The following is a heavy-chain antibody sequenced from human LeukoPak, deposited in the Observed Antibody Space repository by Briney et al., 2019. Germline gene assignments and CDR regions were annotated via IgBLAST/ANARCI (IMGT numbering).Heavy chain of an antibody. CDR2: ISPSGGIT. Sequence: GGTLRLSCAASGFTFSSHGMNWVRQAPGKGLEWVSGISPSGGITYYTDSVKGRFTISRDNSKNTVSLQMNSLRGEDTAVYYCARVLGTGPFSTWFDPWGQGTLVTVSS. CDR3: ARVLGTGPFSTWFDP. D-gene: IGHD3/OR15-3a*01. V-gene: IGHV3-23*01. CDR1: GFTFSSHG. J-gene: IGHJ5*02.